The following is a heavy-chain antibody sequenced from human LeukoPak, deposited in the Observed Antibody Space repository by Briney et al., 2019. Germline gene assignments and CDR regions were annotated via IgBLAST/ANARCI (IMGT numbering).Heavy chain of an antibody. CDR2: ISSSGSTI. V-gene: IGHV3-48*03. Sequence: QPGGSLRLSCAASGFTFSCYEMNWVRQAPGRGLEWVSYISSSGSTIYYADSVKGRFTISRDNAKNSLYLQMNSLRAEDTAVYYCARDGRKWLCTFDYWGQGTLVAVSS. D-gene: IGHD5-12*01. CDR3: ARDGRKWLCTFDY. J-gene: IGHJ4*02. CDR1: GFTFSCYE.